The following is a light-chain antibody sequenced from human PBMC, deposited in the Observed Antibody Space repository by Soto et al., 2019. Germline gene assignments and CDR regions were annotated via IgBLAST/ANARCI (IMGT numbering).Light chain of an antibody. CDR2: SNS. CDR1: SSNIGSNS. Sequence: QSVLTQPPSASGTAGQRVTISCSGSSSNIGSNSVHWYQQLPGTAPKLLIYSNSQRHSGVPERISGSKSGTSASLAISGLRPEDEAHYYCAAWDDSLSGVVFGGGTKVTVL. CDR3: AAWDDSLSGVV. V-gene: IGLV1-47*01. J-gene: IGLJ2*01.